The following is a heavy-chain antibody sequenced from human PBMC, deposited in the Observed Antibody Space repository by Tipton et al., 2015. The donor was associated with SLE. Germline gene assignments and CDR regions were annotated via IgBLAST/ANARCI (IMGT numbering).Heavy chain of an antibody. V-gene: IGHV4-4*08. CDR3: ARDPGCSGGSCYALDY. CDR1: GGSISSYY. CDR2: IYRNGST. J-gene: IGHJ4*02. Sequence: TLSLTCTVSGGSISSYYWSWIRQPPGKGLEWLGYIYRNGSTNYNPSLRSRITISVDTSKRRLSLKLTSVTAADTAVYYCARDPGCSGGSCYALDYWGQGSLVTVSA. D-gene: IGHD2-15*01.